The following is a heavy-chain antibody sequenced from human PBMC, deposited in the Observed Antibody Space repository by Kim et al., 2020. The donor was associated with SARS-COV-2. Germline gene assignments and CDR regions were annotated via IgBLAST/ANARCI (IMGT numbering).Heavy chain of an antibody. V-gene: IGHV3-48*03. CDR2: ISSSGTTI. Sequence: GGSLRLSCAASGFTFSSYEMNWVRQAPGKGLEWVSYISSSGTTIYYADSVKGRFTISRDNAKNSLYLQMNSLRAEDTAVYYCARGGKWELLGVAFDIWGQGTMVTVSS. CDR1: GFTFSSYE. J-gene: IGHJ3*02. CDR3: ARGGKWELLGVAFDI. D-gene: IGHD1-26*01.